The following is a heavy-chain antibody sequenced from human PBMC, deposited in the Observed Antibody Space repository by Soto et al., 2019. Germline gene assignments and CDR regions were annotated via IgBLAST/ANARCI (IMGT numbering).Heavy chain of an antibody. CDR3: AVGEYGSRLGNWFDP. V-gene: IGHV3-30*04. D-gene: IGHD6-6*01. CDR2: ISYDGRNK. Sequence: QVQLVESGGGVVQPGRSLRLSCAASGFTFSSYAMHWVRQAPGKGLEWVAVISYDGRNKYYADSVKGRFTISRDNSRNCLYLQLNTMSAEDTAVYYCAVGEYGSRLGNWFDPWGRGTLVTVSS. J-gene: IGHJ5*02. CDR1: GFTFSSYA.